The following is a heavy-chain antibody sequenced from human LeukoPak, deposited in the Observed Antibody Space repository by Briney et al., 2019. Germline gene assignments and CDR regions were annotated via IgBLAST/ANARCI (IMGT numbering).Heavy chain of an antibody. CDR1: GSTFSSYG. V-gene: IGHV3-33*01. CDR2: IWYDGSNK. Sequence: GGSLRLSCAASGSTFSSYGMHGVRQAPGKGLEWVAIIWYDGSNKYYADSVKGRFTISRDNSKDTLYLQMSSLRAEDTAVYYCESGCSGGSCYVFDYWGQGTLVTVSS. J-gene: IGHJ4*02. D-gene: IGHD2-15*01. CDR3: ESGCSGGSCYVFDY.